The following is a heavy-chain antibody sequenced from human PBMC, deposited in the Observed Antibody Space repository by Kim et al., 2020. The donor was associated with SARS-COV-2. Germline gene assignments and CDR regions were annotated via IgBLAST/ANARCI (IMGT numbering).Heavy chain of an antibody. V-gene: IGHV4-34*01. Sequence: SETLSLTCAVYGGSFSGYYWSWIRQPPGKGLEWIGEINHSGSTNYNPSLKSRVTISVDTSKNQFSLKLSSVTAADTAVYYCARAARKSYYDSSGPQTPLDYWGQGTLVTVSS. CDR3: ARAARKSYYDSSGPQTPLDY. J-gene: IGHJ4*02. D-gene: IGHD3-22*01. CDR1: GGSFSGYY. CDR2: INHSGST.